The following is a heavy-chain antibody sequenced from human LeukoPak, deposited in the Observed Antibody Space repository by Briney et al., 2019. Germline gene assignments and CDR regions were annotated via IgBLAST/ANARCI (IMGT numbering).Heavy chain of an antibody. CDR2: IYYSGST. D-gene: IGHD5-12*01. J-gene: IGHJ3*02. Sequence: SETLSLTCTVSGGSISSSSYYWGWIRQPPGKGLEWIGSIYYSGSTYYNPSLKSRVTISVDTSKNQFSLKLSSVTAADTAVYYCARWHPSSGPDAFDIWGQGTMVTVSS. CDR3: ARWHPSSGPDAFDI. CDR1: GGSISSSSYY. V-gene: IGHV4-39*07.